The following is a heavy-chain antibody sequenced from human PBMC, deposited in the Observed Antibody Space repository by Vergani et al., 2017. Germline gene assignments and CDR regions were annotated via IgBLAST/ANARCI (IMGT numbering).Heavy chain of an antibody. Sequence: QVQLQQWGAGLLKPSETLSLTCAVYGGSFSGYYWSWIRQPPGKGLEWIGEINHSGSTNYNPSLKSRVTISVDTSKNQFSLKLSSVTAADTAVYYCARGISPITICGVALYYFDYWGQGTLVTVSS. CDR2: INHSGST. CDR1: GGSFSGYY. J-gene: IGHJ4*02. V-gene: IGHV4-34*01. CDR3: ARGISPITICGVALYYFDY. D-gene: IGHD3-3*01.